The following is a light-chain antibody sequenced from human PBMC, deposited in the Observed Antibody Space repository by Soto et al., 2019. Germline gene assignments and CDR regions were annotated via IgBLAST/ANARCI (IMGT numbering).Light chain of an antibody. J-gene: IGLJ2*01. CDR3: ETRDSNIRV. V-gene: IGLV4-60*03. Sequence: QTVVTQSSSASASLGSSVKLTCTLRSGHRSYIIAWHQQQPGKAPRYLMKLEGSGSYNKGSGVPDRFSGSSSGADRYLTMSNLQSEDEADYYCETRDSNIRVFGGGTKVTVL. CDR2: LEGSGSY. CDR1: SGHRSYI.